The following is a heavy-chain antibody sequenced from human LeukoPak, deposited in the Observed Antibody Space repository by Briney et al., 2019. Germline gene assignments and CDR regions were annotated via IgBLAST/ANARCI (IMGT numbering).Heavy chain of an antibody. J-gene: IGHJ4*02. CDR3: ARGRTDYFDY. CDR2: MSYDGTYK. CDR1: GFTFSDYG. V-gene: IGHV3-30*03. Sequence: GSLRLSCAASGFTFSDYGMHWVRQTPGQGLEWVAVMSYDGTYKYYADSVKGRFSVSRDNSEKTLFLQMNSLRAEDTAVYYCARGRTDYFDYWGQGTLVTVSS.